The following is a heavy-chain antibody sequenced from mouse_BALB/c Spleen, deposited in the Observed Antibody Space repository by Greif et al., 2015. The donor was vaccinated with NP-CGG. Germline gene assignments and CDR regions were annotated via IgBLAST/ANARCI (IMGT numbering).Heavy chain of an antibody. CDR3: ARSTATAWFAY. CDR1: GYTFTSYW. J-gene: IGHJ3*01. D-gene: IGHD1-2*01. V-gene: IGHV1-7*01. Sequence: VHLVESGAELAKPGASVKMSCKASGYTFTSYWMHWVKQRPGQGLEWIGYINPSTGYTEYNQKFKDKATLTADKSSSTAYMQLSSLTSEDSAVYYCARSTATAWFAYWGQGTLVTVSA. CDR2: INPSTGYT.